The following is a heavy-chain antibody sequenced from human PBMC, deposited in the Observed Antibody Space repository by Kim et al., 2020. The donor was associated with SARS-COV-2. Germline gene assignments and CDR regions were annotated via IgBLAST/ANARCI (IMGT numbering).Heavy chain of an antibody. D-gene: IGHD6-19*01. Sequence: SETLSLTCTVSGGSISSYYWSWIRQPPGKGLEWIGYIYYSGSTNYNPSLKSRVTISVDTSKNQFSLKLSSVTAADTAVYYCARHRSAVAGDFDYWGQGTLVTVSS. CDR2: IYYSGST. V-gene: IGHV4-59*08. J-gene: IGHJ4*02. CDR3: ARHRSAVAGDFDY. CDR1: GGSISSYY.